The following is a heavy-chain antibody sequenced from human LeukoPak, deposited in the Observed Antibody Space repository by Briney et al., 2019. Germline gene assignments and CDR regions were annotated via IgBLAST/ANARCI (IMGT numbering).Heavy chain of an antibody. V-gene: IGHV3-66*01. J-gene: IGHJ4*02. Sequence: PGASLRLSCAPSGFTVSSNYTRWVRQAPGEWRGWDSVIYRGGSTYYADSVKGRFTTSRDNSKNTLYLQMNSLRAEDTAVYYCAREVDKAMWGFDYWGQGTLVTVSS. CDR1: GFTVSSNY. CDR2: IYRGGST. D-gene: IGHD5-18*01. CDR3: AREVDKAMWGFDY.